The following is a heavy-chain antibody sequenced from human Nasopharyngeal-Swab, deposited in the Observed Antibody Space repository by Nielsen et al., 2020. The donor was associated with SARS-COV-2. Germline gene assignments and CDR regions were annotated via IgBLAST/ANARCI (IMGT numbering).Heavy chain of an antibody. CDR3: ARDRIEITIFGVVYYGMDV. D-gene: IGHD3-3*01. CDR1: GGTFSSYA. J-gene: IGHJ6*02. Sequence: SVKVSCQASGGTFSSYAISWVRQAPGQGLEWMGGIIPIFGTANYAQKFQGRVTITADKSTSTAYMELSSLRSEDTAVYYCARDRIEITIFGVVYYGMDVWGQGTTVTVSS. CDR2: IIPIFGTA. V-gene: IGHV1-69*06.